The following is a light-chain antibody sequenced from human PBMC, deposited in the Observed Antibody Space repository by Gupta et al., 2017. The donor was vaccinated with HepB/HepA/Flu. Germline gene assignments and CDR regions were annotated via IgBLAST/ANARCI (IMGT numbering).Light chain of an antibody. CDR3: VLYKGSGSPNWV. J-gene: IGLJ3*02. CDR1: SGSVSTSYY. CDR2: STN. V-gene: IGLV8-61*01. Sequence: QTVVTQEPSFPVSPGGTVTLTCGLSSGSVSTSYYPSWYQQTPGQAPRTLIYSTNTRSSGVPDRFSGSILGNKAALTITGAQADDESDYYCVLYKGSGSPNWVFGGGTKLTVL.